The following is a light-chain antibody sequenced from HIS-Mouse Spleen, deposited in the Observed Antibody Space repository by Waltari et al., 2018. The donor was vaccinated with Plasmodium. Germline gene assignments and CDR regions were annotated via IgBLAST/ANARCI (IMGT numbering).Light chain of an antibody. CDR1: QGISSY. CDR3: QQYYSYPFT. V-gene: IGKV1-8*01. Sequence: AIRMTQSPSSFPASTGDRVTITCRASQGISSYLAWYQQKPGKAPKLLIYAASTLQSWVPSRFSGSGSGTDFTLTISCLQSEDFATYYCQQYYSYPFTFGPGTKVDIK. CDR2: AAS. J-gene: IGKJ3*01.